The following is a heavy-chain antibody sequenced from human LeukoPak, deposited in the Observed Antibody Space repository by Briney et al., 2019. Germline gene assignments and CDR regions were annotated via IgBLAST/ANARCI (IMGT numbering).Heavy chain of an antibody. D-gene: IGHD3-22*01. CDR3: ARVSSGYYYGGFDY. CDR2: MNPNSGNT. V-gene: IGHV1-8*01. Sequence: ASVKVSCKASGYTFTSYDINWVRQATGQGLEWMGWMNPNSGNTGYAQKFQGRVTITRNTSISTAYMELSSLRSEDTAVYYCARVSSGYYYGGFDYWGQGTLVTVSS. CDR1: GYTFTSYD. J-gene: IGHJ4*02.